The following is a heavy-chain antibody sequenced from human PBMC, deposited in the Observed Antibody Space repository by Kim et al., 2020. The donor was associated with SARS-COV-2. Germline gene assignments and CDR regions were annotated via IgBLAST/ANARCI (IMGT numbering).Heavy chain of an antibody. V-gene: IGHV1-18*01. CDR3: ARDWDRWYGPTYYYYYGMDV. CDR2: ISAYNGNT. Sequence: ASVKVSCKASGYTFTSYGISWVRQAPGQGLEWMGWISAYNGNTNYAQKLQGRVTMTTDTSTSTAYMELRSLRSDDTAVYYCARDWDRWYGPTYYYYYGMDVWGQGTTVTVSS. D-gene: IGHD6-13*01. CDR1: GYTFTSYG. J-gene: IGHJ6*02.